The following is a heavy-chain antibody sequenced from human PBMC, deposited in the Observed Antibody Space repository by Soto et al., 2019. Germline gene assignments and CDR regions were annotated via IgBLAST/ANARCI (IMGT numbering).Heavy chain of an antibody. Sequence: PGGSLRLSCAASGFTFSSYSMNWVRQAPGKGLEWVSSISSSSSYIYYADSVKGRFTISRDNAKNSLYLQMNSLRAEDTAVYYCAISPGGYYDFGSGYSDYFDYGGQGTLVTVSS. CDR2: ISSSSSYI. V-gene: IGHV3-21*01. J-gene: IGHJ4*02. CDR3: AISPGGYYDFGSGYSDYFDY. CDR1: GFTFSSYS. D-gene: IGHD3-3*01.